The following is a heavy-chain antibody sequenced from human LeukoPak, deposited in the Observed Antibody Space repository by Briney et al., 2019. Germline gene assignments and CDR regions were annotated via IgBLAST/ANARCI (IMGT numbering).Heavy chain of an antibody. Sequence: TGESLKISCKGSGYSFTSYWIGWVRQMPGKGLEWMGIVYPGDSDTRYSPSFQGQVTISADKSISTAYLQWSSLKASDTAMYYCARRIAVAGTGFDYWGQGTLVTVSS. CDR1: GYSFTSYW. V-gene: IGHV5-51*01. CDR2: VYPGDSDT. D-gene: IGHD6-19*01. J-gene: IGHJ4*02. CDR3: ARRIAVAGTGFDY.